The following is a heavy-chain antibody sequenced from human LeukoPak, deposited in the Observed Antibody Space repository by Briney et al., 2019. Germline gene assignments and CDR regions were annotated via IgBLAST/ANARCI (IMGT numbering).Heavy chain of an antibody. D-gene: IGHD6-19*01. CDR3: ETHSSGWSSHDY. CDR2: IRYDGSNK. V-gene: IGHV3-30*02. J-gene: IGHJ4*02. CDR1: GFTFRSYG. Sequence: GGSLRLSWEASGFTFRSYGKHGVRQAPGKGLGGVAFIRYDGSNKYYADSVKGRFTISRDNSKNTLYLQMNSLRAEDTAVYYCETHSSGWSSHDYWGQGTLVTVSS.